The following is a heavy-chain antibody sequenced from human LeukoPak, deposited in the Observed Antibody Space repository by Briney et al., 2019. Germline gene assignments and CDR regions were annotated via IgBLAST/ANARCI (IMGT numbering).Heavy chain of an antibody. J-gene: IGHJ2*01. CDR3: ARVSSSWYQDWYFDL. CDR1: GGSISSTNY. V-gene: IGHV4-39*07. D-gene: IGHD6-13*01. Sequence: PSETLSLTCTVSGGSISSTNYWGWIRQPPGKGLEWIGSIFYSGSTYYNPSLKSRVTISVDTSKNQFSLKLSSVTAADTAVYYCARVSSSWYQDWYFDLWGRGTLVTVSS. CDR2: IFYSGST.